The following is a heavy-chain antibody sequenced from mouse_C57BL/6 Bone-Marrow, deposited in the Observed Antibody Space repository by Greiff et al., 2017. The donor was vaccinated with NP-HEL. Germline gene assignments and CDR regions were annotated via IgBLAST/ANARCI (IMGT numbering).Heavy chain of an antibody. Sequence: EVQLVEPGGGLVKPGGSLKLSCAASGFTFSSYAMSWVRQTPEKRLEWVATISAGGSYTYYPDNVKGRFTISRDNAKNNLYLQMSHLKSEDTAMYFCASGGLPHWYFDDWGTGTTVTVSS. D-gene: IGHD2-4*01. J-gene: IGHJ1*03. CDR2: ISAGGSYT. V-gene: IGHV5-4*01. CDR3: ASGGLPHWYFDD. CDR1: GFTFSSYA.